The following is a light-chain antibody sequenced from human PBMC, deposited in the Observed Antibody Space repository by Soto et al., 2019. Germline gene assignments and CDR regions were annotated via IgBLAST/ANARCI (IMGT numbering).Light chain of an antibody. J-gene: IGKJ2*01. Sequence: DIQMTQSPASLSASVGDRVTITCRASQSISSYLNWYQQKPGKAPKLLIYAASSLQSGVPARFSGSGSGTAFTLSISSLQPEDFETNYGQQSYCTPTSYTFGQGNKLEIK. CDR2: AAS. V-gene: IGKV1-39*01. CDR3: QQSYCTPTSYT. CDR1: QSISSY.